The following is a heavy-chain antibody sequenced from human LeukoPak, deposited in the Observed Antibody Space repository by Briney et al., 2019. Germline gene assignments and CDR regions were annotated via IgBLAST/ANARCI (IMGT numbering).Heavy chain of an antibody. CDR3: AKQVGSGYGTDYFDY. J-gene: IGHJ4*02. Sequence: PGGSLRLSCAASAFTFSGYAMSWVRQAPGKGLGWVSLIFSGGESGNGGSTYYAAFVKGRFTISRDNSKNTLYLQMNSLRAEDTAIYYCAKQVGSGYGTDYFDYWGQGTLVTVSS. D-gene: IGHD5-12*01. CDR2: IFSGGESGNGGST. CDR1: AFTFSGYA. V-gene: IGHV3-23*01.